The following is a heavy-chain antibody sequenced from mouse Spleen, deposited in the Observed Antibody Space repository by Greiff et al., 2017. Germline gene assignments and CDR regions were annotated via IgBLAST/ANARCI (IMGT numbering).Heavy chain of an antibody. CDR2: IYPGSGNT. CDR1: GYTFTDYY. J-gene: IGHJ1*01. Sequence: QVQLQQSGAELVRPGASVKLSCKASGYTFTDYYINWVKQRPGQGLEWIARIYPGSGNTYYNEKFKGKATLTADKSSSTAYMQLSSLTSEDSAVYFCARRTYDYDWYFDVWGAGTTVTVSS. D-gene: IGHD2-4*01. CDR3: ARRTYDYDWYFDV. V-gene: IGHV1-76*01.